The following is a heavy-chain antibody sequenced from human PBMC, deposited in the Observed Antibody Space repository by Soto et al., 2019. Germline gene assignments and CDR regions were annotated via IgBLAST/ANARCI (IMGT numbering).Heavy chain of an antibody. J-gene: IGHJ6*02. D-gene: IGHD2-2*01. CDR1: GGTFSSYA. V-gene: IGHV1-69*13. Sequence: GASVKVSCKASGGTFSSYAISWVRQAPGQGLEWMGGIIPIFGTANYAQKFQGRVTITADESTSTAYMELSSLRSEDTAVYYCARDRLGYCSSTSCPGMPCGMDVWGQVHTVTVCS. CDR3: ARDRLGYCSSTSCPGMPCGMDV. CDR2: IIPIFGTA.